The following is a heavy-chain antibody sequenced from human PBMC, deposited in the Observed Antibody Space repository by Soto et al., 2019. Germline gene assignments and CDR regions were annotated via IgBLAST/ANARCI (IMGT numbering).Heavy chain of an antibody. CDR3: ARGYHYYDSSGYDKWDAFDI. Sequence: EVQLVESGGGLVKPGGSLRLSCAASGFTFSSYSMNWVRQAPGKGLEWVSSISSSSSYIYYADSVKGRCTISRDNAKNSLYLQMNSLRAEDTAVYYCARGYHYYDSSGYDKWDAFDIWGQRTMVTVSS. J-gene: IGHJ3*02. V-gene: IGHV3-21*01. CDR2: ISSSSSYI. D-gene: IGHD3-22*01. CDR1: GFTFSSYS.